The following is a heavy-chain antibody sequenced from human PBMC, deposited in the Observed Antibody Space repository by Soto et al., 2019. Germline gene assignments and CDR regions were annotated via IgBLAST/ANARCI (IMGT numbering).Heavy chain of an antibody. CDR2: ISRSSSNI. CDR1: GFTFSSYS. Sequence: EVQLVESGGVLVKPGGSLRLSCAASGFTFSSYSMNWVRQAPGKGLEWVSYISRSSSNIYYADSVKGRFTISRDNAKNSLYLQMNSLRAEDTAVYYCALNPPISDCSGGSCYNYWGQGTLVTVSS. CDR3: ALNPPISDCSGGSCYNY. J-gene: IGHJ4*02. D-gene: IGHD2-15*01. V-gene: IGHV3-21*01.